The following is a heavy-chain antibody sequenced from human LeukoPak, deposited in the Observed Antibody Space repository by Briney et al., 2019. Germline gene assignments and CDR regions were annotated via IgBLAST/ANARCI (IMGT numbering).Heavy chain of an antibody. J-gene: IGHJ4*02. CDR1: GYTFTSYD. Sequence: GASVRISCKASGYTFTSYDINWVRQTPGQGLEWMGWMNPNSGNTGYAQRFQGRVTMTRATSISTAYMELISLTSEDTAVYYCARARDGYDWGQGTLVTVSS. V-gene: IGHV1-8*01. CDR2: MNPNSGNT. D-gene: IGHD5-24*01. CDR3: ARARDGYD.